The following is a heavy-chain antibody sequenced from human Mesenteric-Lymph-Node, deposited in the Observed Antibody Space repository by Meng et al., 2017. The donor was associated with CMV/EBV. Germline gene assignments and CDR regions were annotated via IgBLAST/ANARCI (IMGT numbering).Heavy chain of an antibody. V-gene: IGHV3-53*01. CDR3: ARQRRYSSGWYQLYFDY. J-gene: IGHJ4*02. CDR2: IYSGGST. Sequence: GGSLRLSCAAPGFTVSSNYMSWVRQAPGKALEWVSVIYSGGSTYYADSVKGRFTISGDNSKNTLYLQMNSLKASDTAMYYCARQRRYSSGWYQLYFDYWGQGTLVTVSS. D-gene: IGHD6-19*01. CDR1: GFTVSSNY.